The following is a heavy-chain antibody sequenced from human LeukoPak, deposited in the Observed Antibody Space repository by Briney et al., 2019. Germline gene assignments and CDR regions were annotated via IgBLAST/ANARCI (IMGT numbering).Heavy chain of an antibody. Sequence: GASVKVSCKASGGTFSSYAISWVRQAPGQGLEWMGGIIPIFGTANYAQKFQGRVTITADKSTSTAYMELSSLRSEDTAVYYCATGGGFGSFYYYYMDVWGKGTTVTVSS. V-gene: IGHV1-69*06. D-gene: IGHD3-10*01. CDR3: ATGGGFGSFYYYYMDV. CDR2: IIPIFGTA. J-gene: IGHJ6*03. CDR1: GGTFSSYA.